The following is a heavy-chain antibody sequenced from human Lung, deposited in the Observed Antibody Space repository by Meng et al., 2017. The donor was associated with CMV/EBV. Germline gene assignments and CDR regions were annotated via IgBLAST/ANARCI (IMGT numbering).Heavy chain of an antibody. CDR2: ISGSGGST. Sequence: GGSLRLXXAASGFTFSSYAMSWVRQAPGKGLEWVSAISGSGGSTYYADSVKGRFTISRDNSKNTLYLQMNSLRAEDTAVYYCAKDPVPAALYYFDYWGQEXLVTVSS. CDR1: GFTFSSYA. V-gene: IGHV3-23*01. D-gene: IGHD2-2*01. J-gene: IGHJ4*02. CDR3: AKDPVPAALYYFDY.